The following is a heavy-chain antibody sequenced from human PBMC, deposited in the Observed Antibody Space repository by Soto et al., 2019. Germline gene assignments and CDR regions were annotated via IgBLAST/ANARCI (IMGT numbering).Heavy chain of an antibody. CDR2: TYYRSKWYN. Sequence: KQSQTLSLTCAISGDSVSSNSAAWNWIRQSPSRGLEWLGRTYYRSKWYNDYAVSVKSRITINPDTSKNQFSLQLNSVTPEDTAVYYCARDQIDPDIYCSGGSCYHYYYGMDVWGQGTTVTVSS. V-gene: IGHV6-1*01. CDR3: ARDQIDPDIYCSGGSCYHYYYGMDV. J-gene: IGHJ6*02. D-gene: IGHD2-15*01. CDR1: GDSVSSNSAA.